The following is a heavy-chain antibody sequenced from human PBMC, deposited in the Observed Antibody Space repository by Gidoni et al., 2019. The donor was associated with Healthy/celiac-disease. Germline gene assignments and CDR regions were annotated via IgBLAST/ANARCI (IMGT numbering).Heavy chain of an antibody. CDR1: GFTFSSYA. V-gene: IGHV3-23*01. D-gene: IGHD3-16*01. J-gene: IGHJ6*02. Sequence: EVQLLESGGGLVQPGGSLRLSCAASGFTFSSYAMSWVRQAPGKGLEWVSAISGSGGSTYYADSVKGRFTISRDNSKNTRYLQMNSLRAEDTAVYYCAKVGEIWRSGGMDVWGQGTTVTVSS. CDR2: ISGSGGST. CDR3: AKVGEIWRSGGMDV.